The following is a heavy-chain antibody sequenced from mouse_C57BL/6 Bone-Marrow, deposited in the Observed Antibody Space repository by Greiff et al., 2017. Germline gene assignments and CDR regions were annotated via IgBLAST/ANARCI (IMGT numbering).Heavy chain of an antibody. CDR1: GFNIKDYY. J-gene: IGHJ4*01. CDR2: IDPEDGGT. CDR3: TTRYDYDYYAMDY. D-gene: IGHD2-4*01. Sequence: EVQLQQSGAELVRPGASVKLSCTASGFNIKDYYMHWVKQRPEQGLEWIGRIDPEDGGTEYAQKFQGKATMTADTSSNTAYLQLSSLTSEDTAVYYCTTRYDYDYYAMDYWGQGTSVTVSS. V-gene: IGHV14-1*01.